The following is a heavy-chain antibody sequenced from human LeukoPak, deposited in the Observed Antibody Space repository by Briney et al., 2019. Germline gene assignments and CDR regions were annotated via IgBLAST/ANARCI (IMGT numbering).Heavy chain of an antibody. J-gene: IGHJ4*02. CDR2: INPTSGGT. V-gene: IGHV1-2*02. CDR1: GYTFTGYY. D-gene: IGHD3-10*01. CDR3: ARGSGFGAGTFDY. Sequence: ASVKVSCKDSGYTFTGYYIHWVRQAPGQGLEWMGWINPTSGGTKYAQKFQGRVTMAGDTSRSTAYMELNSLISDDTAVYYCARGSGFGAGTFDYWGQGTLVTVSS.